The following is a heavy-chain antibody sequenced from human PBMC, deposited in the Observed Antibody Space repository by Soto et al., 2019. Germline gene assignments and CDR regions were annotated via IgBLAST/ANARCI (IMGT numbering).Heavy chain of an antibody. CDR3: ARVPSPEDSIAARPEVP. V-gene: IGHV4-59*01. Sequence: PSETLSLTCTVSGGSISSYYWSWIRQPPGKGLEWIGYIYYSGSTNYNPSLKSRVTISVDTSKNQFSLKLSSVTAADTAVYYCARVPSPEDSIAARPEVPWGQGTLVTVYS. CDR1: GGSISSYY. J-gene: IGHJ5*02. CDR2: IYYSGST. D-gene: IGHD6-6*01.